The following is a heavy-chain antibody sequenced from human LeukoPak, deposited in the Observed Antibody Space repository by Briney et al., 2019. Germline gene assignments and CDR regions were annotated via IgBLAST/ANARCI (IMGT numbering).Heavy chain of an antibody. Sequence: PGGSLRLSCAASGFTFSSYSMNWVRQAPGKGLEWVSSISSSSSYIYYADSVKGRFTISRDNAKDSLYLQMNSLRAEDTAVYYCARGSLYYDILTGYYTNWFDPWGQGTLVTVSS. CDR2: ISSSSSYI. J-gene: IGHJ5*02. CDR3: ARGSLYYDILTGYYTNWFDP. D-gene: IGHD3-9*01. V-gene: IGHV3-21*01. CDR1: GFTFSSYS.